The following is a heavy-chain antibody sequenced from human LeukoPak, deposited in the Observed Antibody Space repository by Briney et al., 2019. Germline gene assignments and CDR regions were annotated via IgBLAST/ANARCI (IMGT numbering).Heavy chain of an antibody. CDR1: GFTFSSYS. CDR2: ISSSRGYI. D-gene: IGHD4-17*01. J-gene: IGHJ4*02. V-gene: IGHV3-21*01. CDR3: AKPIGSYGDYVSFDY. Sequence: GGSLRLSCAASGFTFSSYSMNWVRQAPGKGLDWVSSISSSRGYIYYADSVKGRFTISRDNAKNSLYLQMNSLRAEDTAVYYCAKPIGSYGDYVSFDYWGQGTLVTVSS.